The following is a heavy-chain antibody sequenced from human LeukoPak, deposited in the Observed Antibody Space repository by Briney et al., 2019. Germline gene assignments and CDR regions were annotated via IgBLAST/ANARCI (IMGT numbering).Heavy chain of an antibody. D-gene: IGHD2-15*01. Sequence: PGGSLRLSCAASGFTVSSNYMSWVRQAPGKGLEWVSSISSSSSYIYYADSVKGRFTISRDNAKNSLYLQMNSLRVEDTAVYFCAKDKDTPATAQPQRGYFESWGQGTLVTVSS. J-gene: IGHJ4*02. CDR1: GFTVSSNY. CDR3: AKDKDTPATAQPQRGYFES. V-gene: IGHV3-21*01. CDR2: ISSSSSYI.